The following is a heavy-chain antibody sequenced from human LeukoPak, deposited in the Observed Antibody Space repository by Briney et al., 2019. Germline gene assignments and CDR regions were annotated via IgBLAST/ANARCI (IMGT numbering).Heavy chain of an antibody. CDR2: IYTDDSDI. V-gene: IGHV5-51*01. J-gene: IGHJ3*02. CDR3: ARQKLLGDDVFDI. Sequence: GESLKISCRGSGYSFSTHWIGWVRQMPGKGLEWMGIIYTDDSDIRYSPSFEGQVTFSVDKSKTTADLRWSSLKASDTAMYFCARQKLLGDDVFDIWGQGTMVTVS. CDR1: GYSFSTHW. D-gene: IGHD3-16*01.